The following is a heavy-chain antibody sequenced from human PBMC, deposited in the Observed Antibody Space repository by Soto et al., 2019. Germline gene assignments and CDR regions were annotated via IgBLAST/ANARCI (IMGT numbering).Heavy chain of an antibody. CDR2: ISWNSGSI. D-gene: IGHD3-22*01. CDR1: GFTFDDYA. V-gene: IGHV3-9*01. Sequence: EVQLVESGGGLVQPGRSLRLSCAASGFTFDDYAMDWVRQAPGKGLEWVSGISWNSGSIGYADSVKGRFTISRDNAKNSLYLQMNSLRTEDTALYYCAKVTTGYYDTSEGALDIWGQGTTVTVSS. CDR3: AKVTTGYYDTSEGALDI. J-gene: IGHJ3*02.